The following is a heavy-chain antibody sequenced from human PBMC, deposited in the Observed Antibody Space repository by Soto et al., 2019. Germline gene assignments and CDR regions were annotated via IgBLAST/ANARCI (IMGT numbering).Heavy chain of an antibody. Sequence: PGGSLRLSCAASGFTFSTYAMSWVRQAPGKWLEWVSAIIGSGGSTYYADSVKGRFTISRDNSKNTLYLQMNSLRAEDTAVYYCAKLLVTAMTFDYWGQGXLVTVYS. CDR2: IIGSGGST. CDR3: AKLLVTAMTFDY. V-gene: IGHV3-23*01. J-gene: IGHJ4*02. CDR1: GFTFSTYA. D-gene: IGHD5-18*01.